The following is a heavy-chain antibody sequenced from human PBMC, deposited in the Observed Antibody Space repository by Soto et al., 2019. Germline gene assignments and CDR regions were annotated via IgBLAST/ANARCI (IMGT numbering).Heavy chain of an antibody. CDR3: ARHTYGNNRYYFDL. D-gene: IGHD4-17*01. Sequence: SETLSLTCAVSGGSISSSNWWSWVRQPPGKGLEWIGEIYHSGSTNYNPSLKSRVTISVDKSKNQFSLHLSSVTAADTAVYYCARHTYGNNRYYFDLWGQGTLVTVSS. J-gene: IGHJ4*02. CDR1: GGSISSSNW. V-gene: IGHV4-4*02. CDR2: IYHSGST.